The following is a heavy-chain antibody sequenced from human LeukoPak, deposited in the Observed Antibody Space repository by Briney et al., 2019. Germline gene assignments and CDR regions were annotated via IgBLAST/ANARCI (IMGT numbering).Heavy chain of an antibody. CDR3: ARGQVVGATDYFDY. CDR2: IYSGGGT. V-gene: IGHV3-53*01. D-gene: IGHD1-26*01. Sequence: GGSLRLSCAASGFTLSNHYMNWVRQAPGKGLEWVSVIYSGGGTHYTDSVKGRFTISRDNSKNTLFLQMDNLRAEDTALYYCARGQVVGATDYFDYWGQGTPVTVAS. CDR1: GFTLSNHY. J-gene: IGHJ4*02.